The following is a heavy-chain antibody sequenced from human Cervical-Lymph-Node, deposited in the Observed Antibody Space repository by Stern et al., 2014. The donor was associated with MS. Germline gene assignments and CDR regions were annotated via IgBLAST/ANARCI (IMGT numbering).Heavy chain of an antibody. CDR2: ISAYNGNT. Sequence: VQLVESGAEVKKPGASVKVSCKASGYTFTSYGISWVRQAPGQGLEWMGWISAYNGNTNYAQKLQGRVTMTTDTSTSTAYMELRSLRSDDTAVYYCARTYYDFWSGYSYYFDYWGQGTLVTVSS. V-gene: IGHV1-18*01. D-gene: IGHD3-3*01. CDR3: ARTYYDFWSGYSYYFDY. CDR1: GYTFTSYG. J-gene: IGHJ4*02.